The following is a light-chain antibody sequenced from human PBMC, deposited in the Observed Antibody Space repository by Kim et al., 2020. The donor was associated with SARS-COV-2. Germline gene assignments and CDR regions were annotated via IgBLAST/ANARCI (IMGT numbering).Light chain of an antibody. Sequence: SVALGQTARITCGGNNIGSKNVHWYQQKPGQAPVLVIYRDSNRPSGIPERFSGSNSGNTATLTISRAQAGDEADYYCQVWDSSTWVLGGGTQLTVL. J-gene: IGLJ3*02. CDR1: NIGSKN. CDR2: RDS. CDR3: QVWDSSTWV. V-gene: IGLV3-9*01.